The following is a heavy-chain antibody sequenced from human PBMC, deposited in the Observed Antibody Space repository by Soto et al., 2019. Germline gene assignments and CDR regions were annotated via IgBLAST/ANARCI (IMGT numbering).Heavy chain of an antibody. CDR2: ISGSGVNT. CDR1: RFTFSSYG. CDR3: TRGDGDVHDGNGYLGRH. D-gene: IGHD3-22*01. J-gene: IGHJ4*02. V-gene: IGHV3-NL1*01. Sequence: GSLRISLEGSRFTFSSYGIHWVRPAPFNWLEWVSAISGSGVNTFYADSVKGRFTISRDNAKNTLYLQMNRLTAEDTAVYYCTRGDGDVHDGNGYLGRHWGQGTQVTVSS.